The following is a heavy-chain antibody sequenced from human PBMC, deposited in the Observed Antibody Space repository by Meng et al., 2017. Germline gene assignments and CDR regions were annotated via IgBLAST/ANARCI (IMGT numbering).Heavy chain of an antibody. CDR2: IIPIFGTA. CDR3: ESSVGWFGECGNYYDYYGMDV. Sequence: SVKVSCKASGGTFSSYAISWVRQAPGQGLEWMGGIIPIFGTANYAQKFQGRVTITADKSTSTAYMELSSLRSEDTAVYYCESSVGWFGECGNYYDYYGMDVWGQGTTVTVSS. CDR1: GGTFSSYA. D-gene: IGHD3-10*01. J-gene: IGHJ6*02. V-gene: IGHV1-69*06.